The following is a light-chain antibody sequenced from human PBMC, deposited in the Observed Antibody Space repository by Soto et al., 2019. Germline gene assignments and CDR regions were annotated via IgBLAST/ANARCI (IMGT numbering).Light chain of an antibody. CDR2: GDN. V-gene: IGLV1-40*01. CDR1: SSNLGAGYD. J-gene: IGLJ3*02. Sequence: QSVLTQPPSVSGAPGQRVTLSCTGNSSNLGAGYDVHWYQQVPGSAPRLLLSGDNTRPSGVPDRFSGSRSGTSASLAITGLQAEDEADYYCQTFDSSLTISWVFGGGTKLTVL. CDR3: QTFDSSLTISWV.